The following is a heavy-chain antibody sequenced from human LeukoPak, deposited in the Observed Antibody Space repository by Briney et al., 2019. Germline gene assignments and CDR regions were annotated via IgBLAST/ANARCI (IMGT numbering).Heavy chain of an antibody. Sequence: ASVKVSCKASGYTFIAYHINWVRQAPGQGLEWMRWINPSSEDTHYAQKFQGRVTLTRDTSINTAYMELSGLTSDDTAVYFCARTEVRYFDWSQTHFYSHSGMDVWGQGTTVTVSS. CDR3: ARTEVRYFDWSQTHFYSHSGMDV. V-gene: IGHV1-2*02. D-gene: IGHD3-9*01. J-gene: IGHJ6*02. CDR2: INPSSEDT. CDR1: GYTFIAYH.